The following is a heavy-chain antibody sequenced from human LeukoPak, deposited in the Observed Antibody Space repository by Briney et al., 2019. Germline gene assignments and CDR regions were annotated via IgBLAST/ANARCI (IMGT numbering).Heavy chain of an antibody. Sequence: GSLRLSCAASGFTFSSYAMSWVRQAPGKGLEWIGEINHSGSTNYNPSLKSRVTISVDTSKNQFSLKLSSVTAADTAVYYCARNIAVAGRGDYMDVWGKGTTVTISS. CDR3: ARNIAVAGRGDYMDV. CDR1: GFTFSSYA. CDR2: INHSGST. J-gene: IGHJ6*03. V-gene: IGHV4-34*01. D-gene: IGHD6-19*01.